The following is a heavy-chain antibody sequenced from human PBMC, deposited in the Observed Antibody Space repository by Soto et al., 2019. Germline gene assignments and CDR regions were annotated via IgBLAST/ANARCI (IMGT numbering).Heavy chain of an antibody. V-gene: IGHV3-21*01. CDR2: ISSSSSYI. J-gene: IGHJ4*02. Sequence: GGSLRLSCAASGFTFSSYSMNWVRQAPGKGLEWVSSISSSSSYIYYADSVKGRFTISRDNAKNSLYLQMNSLRAEDTAVYYCARRERWEPFDYWGQGTLVTVSS. CDR1: GFTFSSYS. CDR3: ARRERWEPFDY. D-gene: IGHD1-26*01.